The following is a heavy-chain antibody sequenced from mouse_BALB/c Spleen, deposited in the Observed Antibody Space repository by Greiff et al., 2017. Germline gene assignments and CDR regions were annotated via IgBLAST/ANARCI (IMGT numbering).Heavy chain of an antibody. Sequence: ESGGGLVQPGGSLKLSCAASGFTFSSYGMSWVRQTPDKRLELVATINSNGGSTYYPDSVKGRFTISRDNAKNTLYLQMSSLKSEDTAMYYCARKRTTAYYAMDYWGQGTSVTVSS. CDR3: ARKRTTAYYAMDY. V-gene: IGHV5-6-3*01. CDR1: GFTFSSYG. J-gene: IGHJ4*01. CDR2: INSNGGST. D-gene: IGHD1-2*01.